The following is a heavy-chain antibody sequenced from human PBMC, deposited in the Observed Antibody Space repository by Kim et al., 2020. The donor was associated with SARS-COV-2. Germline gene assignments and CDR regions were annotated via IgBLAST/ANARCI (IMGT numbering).Heavy chain of an antibody. D-gene: IGHD3-22*01. CDR3: ARSNGDGYYDKRGAFDI. Sequence: HKSRVTHSVDTSKNQFSLKLSSVTAADTAVYYCARSNGDGYYDKRGAFDIWGQGTMVTVSS. J-gene: IGHJ3*02. V-gene: IGHV4-39*01.